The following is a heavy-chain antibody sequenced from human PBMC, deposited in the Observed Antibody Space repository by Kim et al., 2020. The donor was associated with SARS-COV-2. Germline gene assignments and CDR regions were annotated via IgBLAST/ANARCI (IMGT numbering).Heavy chain of an antibody. CDR1: GLTFDGYG. Sequence: GGSLRLSCAASGLTFDGYGMNWVRQAPGKGLEWLAIIRRNASGGLYVDSVRVRFTIPRDNAKNLLYMQMNSLTPEDTAVDYCLGGAGWLPDYWGQGPLVTVST. J-gene: IGHJ4*02. D-gene: IGHD2-15*01. V-gene: IGHV3-7*01. CDR2: IRRNASGG. CDR3: LGGAGWLPDY.